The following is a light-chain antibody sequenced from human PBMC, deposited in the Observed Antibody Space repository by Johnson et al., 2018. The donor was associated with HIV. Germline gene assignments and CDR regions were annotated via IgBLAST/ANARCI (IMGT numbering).Light chain of an antibody. Sequence: HSVLTQPPSVSAAAGQKVTISCSGSSSNIGNNYVSWYQQLPGTAPKLLIYENNKRPSGIPDRFSGSKSGTSATLGITGLQTGDEADYYCGTWDGSLSGYVFGTGTKVTVL. V-gene: IGLV1-51*02. CDR3: GTWDGSLSGYV. J-gene: IGLJ1*01. CDR1: SSNIGNNY. CDR2: ENN.